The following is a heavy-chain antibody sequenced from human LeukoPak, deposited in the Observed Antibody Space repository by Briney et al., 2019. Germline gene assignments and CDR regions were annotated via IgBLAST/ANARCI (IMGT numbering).Heavy chain of an antibody. CDR3: ARDTKSGGTIYGIDV. CDR1: GLTFSSYG. J-gene: IGHJ6*02. V-gene: IGHV3-33*08. CDR2: VWYDGSNK. Sequence: GGSLRLSCAASGLTFSSYGMHWVRQAPGKGLEWVAVVWYDGSNKYYADSVKGRFTISRDNSRDTVYLQMNSLRAEDTAVYYCARDTKSGGTIYGIDVWGQGTTVTVSS. D-gene: IGHD2-15*01.